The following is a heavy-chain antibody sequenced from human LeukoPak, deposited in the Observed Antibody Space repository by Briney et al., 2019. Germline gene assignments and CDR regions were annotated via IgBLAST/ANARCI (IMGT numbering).Heavy chain of an antibody. J-gene: IGHJ4*02. V-gene: IGHV3-23*01. CDR3: AKDTAVAGPTHFDY. Sequence: PGRSLRLSCAASGFVFSNYAMSWVRQAPGKGLEWLSDITHNSRNTFYADSVKGRFTISRDNSKNTLYLQMNSLRAEDTAVYYCAKDTAVAGPTHFDYWGQGTLVTVSS. D-gene: IGHD6-19*01. CDR1: GFVFSNYA. CDR2: ITHNSRNT.